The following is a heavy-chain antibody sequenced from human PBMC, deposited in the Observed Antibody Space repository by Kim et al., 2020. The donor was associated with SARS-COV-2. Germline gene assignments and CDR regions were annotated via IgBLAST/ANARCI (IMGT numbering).Heavy chain of an antibody. Sequence: GSTYYADYGKGRCTISRDNSKNTLYLQMNSLRAEDTAVYYCAIIAAAVYWGQGTLVTVSS. D-gene: IGHD6-13*01. CDR2: GST. V-gene: IGHV3-23*01. J-gene: IGHJ4*02. CDR3: AIIAAAVY.